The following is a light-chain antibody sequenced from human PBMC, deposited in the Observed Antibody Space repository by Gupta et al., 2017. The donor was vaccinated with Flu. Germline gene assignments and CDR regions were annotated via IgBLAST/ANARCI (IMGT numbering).Light chain of an antibody. V-gene: IGKV1-33*01. J-gene: IGKJ4*01. CDR3: QQYENVWLLT. CDR1: QDITNY. CDR2: EAS. Sequence: DIQMTQSPSSLSASAGDRVTITCQASQDITNYLNWFQQKPGKAPKLLIYEASNWETGVPSRFSGSGSGTDFTLTISNRQQEDVATYYCQQYENVWLLTFGGGTKVEI.